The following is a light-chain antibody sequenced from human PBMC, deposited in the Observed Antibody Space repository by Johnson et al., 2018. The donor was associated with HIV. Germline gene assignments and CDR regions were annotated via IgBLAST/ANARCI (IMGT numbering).Light chain of an antibody. V-gene: IGLV1-51*02. Sequence: QSVLTQPPSVSAAPGQKVTISCSGSSSNIGNNYVSWYQQLPGTAPKLLMFENNQRPSGIPDRFSGSKSGTSATLGITGLQTGDEADYYCGKWDTSLSAYVFGTGTKVTVL. J-gene: IGLJ1*01. CDR1: SSNIGNNY. CDR3: GKWDTSLSAYV. CDR2: ENN.